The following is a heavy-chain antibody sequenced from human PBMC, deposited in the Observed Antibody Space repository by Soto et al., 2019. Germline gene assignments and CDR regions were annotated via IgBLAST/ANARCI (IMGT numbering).Heavy chain of an antibody. J-gene: IGHJ4*02. CDR3: ARDGARGAMVRGVIITLGYFDD. CDR2: INPSGGST. Sequence: ASVKVSCKASGYTFTSYYMHWVRQAPGQGLEWMGIINPSGGSTSYAQKFQGRVTMTRDTSTSTVYMELSSLRSEDTAVYYCARDGARGAMVRGVIITLGYFDDWGQGTLVTVSS. V-gene: IGHV1-46*03. D-gene: IGHD3-10*01. CDR1: GYTFTSYY.